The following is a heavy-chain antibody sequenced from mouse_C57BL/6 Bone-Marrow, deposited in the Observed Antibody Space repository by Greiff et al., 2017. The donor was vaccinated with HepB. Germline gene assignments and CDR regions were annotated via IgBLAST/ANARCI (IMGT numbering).Heavy chain of an antibody. J-gene: IGHJ3*01. Sequence: EVKLVESGGGLVKPGGSLKLSCAASGFTFSDYGMHWVRQAPEKGLEWVAYISSGSSTIYYADTVKGRFTISRDNAKNTLFLQMTSLRSEDTALYYCARQGSYDYDFAYWGQGTLVTVSA. D-gene: IGHD2-4*01. CDR3: ARQGSYDYDFAY. CDR2: ISSGSSTI. V-gene: IGHV5-17*01. CDR1: GFTFSDYG.